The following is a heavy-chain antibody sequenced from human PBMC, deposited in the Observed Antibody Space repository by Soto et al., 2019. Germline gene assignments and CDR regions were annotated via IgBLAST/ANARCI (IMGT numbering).Heavy chain of an antibody. D-gene: IGHD5-18*01. CDR1: GYTFTSYG. V-gene: IGHV1-18*04. Sequence: ASVNVSCKASGYTFTSYGSSWLRQAPGQGLEWMGWISAYNGNTNYAQKLQGRVTMTTDTSTSTAHMALWSLRCADTAVYYCARGVDTAMVTTIPSREFDYWGQGTLVTVSS. J-gene: IGHJ4*02. CDR2: ISAYNGNT. CDR3: ARGVDTAMVTTIPSREFDY.